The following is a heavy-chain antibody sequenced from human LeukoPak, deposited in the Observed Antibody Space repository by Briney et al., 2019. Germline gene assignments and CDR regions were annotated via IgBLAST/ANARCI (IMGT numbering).Heavy chain of an antibody. CDR1: AYTFTSYA. J-gene: IGHJ5*02. D-gene: IGHD1-26*01. CDR2: IIVYNGNT. CDR3: ARDLAGIVGVTAWFDP. V-gene: IGHV1-18*01. Sequence: GSVKVSCQASAYTFTSYAISWMRQAPGQGLEWMGWIIVYNGNTNYAQKLQGRVTMTTDTSTSTAYMELRSLRFDDTAVYYCARDLAGIVGVTAWFDPWGQGTLVTVSS.